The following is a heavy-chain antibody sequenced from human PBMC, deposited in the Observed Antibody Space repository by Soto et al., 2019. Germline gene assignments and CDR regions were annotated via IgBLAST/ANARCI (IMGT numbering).Heavy chain of an antibody. D-gene: IGHD2-15*01. V-gene: IGHV2-26*01. Sequence: QVTLKESGPVLVKPTETLTLTCTVSGFSLSNARMGVSWIRQRPGKALEWLAHIFSNDEKSYSTSLKSRLTISNDTSKSQVVLTMTNMDPVDTATYYCARALYCSGGSCYSDAFDIWGQGTMVTVSS. CDR1: GFSLSNARMG. CDR3: ARALYCSGGSCYSDAFDI. CDR2: IFSNDEK. J-gene: IGHJ3*02.